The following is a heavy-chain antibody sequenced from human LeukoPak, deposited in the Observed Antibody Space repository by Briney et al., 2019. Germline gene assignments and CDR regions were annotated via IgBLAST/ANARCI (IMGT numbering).Heavy chain of an antibody. D-gene: IGHD6-13*01. CDR2: IYTSGSA. V-gene: IGHV4-61*09. Sequence: SETLSLTCAVSGGSISSSNWWSWIRQPAGKGLEWIGHIYTSGSANYNPSLKSRVTISVDTSKNQFSLKLSSVTAADTAVYYCTTGAIAAAGGWFDPWGQGTLVTVSS. CDR1: GGSISSSNW. CDR3: TTGAIAAAGGWFDP. J-gene: IGHJ5*02.